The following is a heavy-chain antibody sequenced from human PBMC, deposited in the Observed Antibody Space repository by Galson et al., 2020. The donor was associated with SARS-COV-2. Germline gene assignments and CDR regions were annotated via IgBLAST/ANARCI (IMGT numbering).Heavy chain of an antibody. CDR3: ARGRTYYYGSGSPPLPDY. Sequence: SETLSLTCAVYGGSFSGYYWSWIRQPPGKGLEWIGEINHSGSTNYNPSLKSRVTISVDTSKNQFSLKLSSVTAADTAVYYCARGRTYYYGSGSPPLPDYWGQGTLVTVSS. CDR1: GGSFSGYY. D-gene: IGHD3-10*01. J-gene: IGHJ4*02. CDR2: INHSGST. V-gene: IGHV4-34*01.